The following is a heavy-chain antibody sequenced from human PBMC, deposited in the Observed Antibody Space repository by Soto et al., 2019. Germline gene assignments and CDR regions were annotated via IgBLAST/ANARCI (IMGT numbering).Heavy chain of an antibody. V-gene: IGHV1-2*07. D-gene: IGHD5-12*01. CDR1: GYTFTGYY. J-gene: IGHJ4*02. CDR3: ARSNRSSCYDLGY. Sequence: QVQLVQSGAEVKKPGASVKVSCKASGYTFTGYYMHWVRQAPGQGHEWMGWINTNSGGTNYAHKFQGRFTRTRDTSISTAYMELSRLRSDDTAVYYCARSNRSSCYDLGYWGQGTLVTVSS. CDR2: INTNSGGT.